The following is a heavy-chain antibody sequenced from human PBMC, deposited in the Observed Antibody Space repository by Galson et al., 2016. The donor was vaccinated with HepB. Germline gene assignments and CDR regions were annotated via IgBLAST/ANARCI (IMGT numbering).Heavy chain of an antibody. CDR1: GFTGNNNY. CDR3: ARSTVTNDMDV. V-gene: IGHV3-53*01. Sequence: SLRLSCAASGFTGNNNYVTWVRQAPGKGLEWVSVIKKGGTTYYIESVRGRFTFSEDKSTNTLYLQMNNLRTEDTAVYYCARSTVTNDMDVWGQGTTVTVS. J-gene: IGHJ6*02. D-gene: IGHD4-17*01. CDR2: IKKGGTT.